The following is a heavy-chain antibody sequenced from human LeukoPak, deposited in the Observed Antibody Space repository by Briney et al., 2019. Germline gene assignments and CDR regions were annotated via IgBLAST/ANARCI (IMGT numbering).Heavy chain of an antibody. V-gene: IGHV3-66*01. Sequence: GGSLRLSSAASGFTFSSNYMSWVRPAPGKGLEWVSVIYSGGSTYYADSVKGRFTISRDNSKNTLYLQMNSLRAEDTAVYYWARVVIAAAGTNYYGMDVWGQGTTVTVSS. J-gene: IGHJ6*02. D-gene: IGHD6-13*01. CDR2: IYSGGST. CDR3: ARVVIAAAGTNYYGMDV. CDR1: GFTFSSNY.